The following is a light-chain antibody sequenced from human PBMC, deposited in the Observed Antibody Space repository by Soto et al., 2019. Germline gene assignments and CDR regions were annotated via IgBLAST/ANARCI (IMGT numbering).Light chain of an antibody. Sequence: EIVLTQSPGTLSLSPGERAALSCRASHIVSSNYLAWYQQTPGQAPRLLIYGASSRATGIPDRFSGSGSGTDFTLTISRLEPEDFAVYYCQQYASSPQTFGQGTKLEIK. CDR1: HIVSSNY. V-gene: IGKV3-20*01. CDR3: QQYASSPQT. J-gene: IGKJ2*01. CDR2: GAS.